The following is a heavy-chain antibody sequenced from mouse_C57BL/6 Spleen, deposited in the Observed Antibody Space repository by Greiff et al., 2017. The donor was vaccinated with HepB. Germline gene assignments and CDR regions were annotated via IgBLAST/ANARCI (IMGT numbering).Heavy chain of an antibody. J-gene: IGHJ1*03. V-gene: IGHV2-2*01. CDR1: GFSLTSYG. Sequence: QVHVKQSGPGLVQPSQSLSITCTVSGFSLTSYGVHWVRQSPGKGLEWLGVIWSGGSTDYNAAFISRLSISKDNSKSQVFFKMNSLQADDTAIYYWARGGGSLYWYFDVWGTGTTVTVSS. CDR3: ARGGGSLYWYFDV. CDR2: IWSGGST. D-gene: IGHD1-1*01.